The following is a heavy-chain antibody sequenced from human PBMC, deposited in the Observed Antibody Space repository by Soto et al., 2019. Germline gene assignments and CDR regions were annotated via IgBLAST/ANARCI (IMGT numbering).Heavy chain of an antibody. CDR2: ISPGNGNT. J-gene: IGHJ4*02. CDR1: AYAFSTYA. V-gene: IGHV1-3*01. Sequence: QVQLVQSGAEVKKPGASVKVSCKASAYAFSTYAVHWVRRAPGQRLEWMGWISPGNGNTKYSQKFQGRITITRDTSASTAYMELSRLRSEDTALYYCARGGIQHYFAYWGQGTLVTVSS. CDR3: ARGGIQHYFAY. D-gene: IGHD5-18*01.